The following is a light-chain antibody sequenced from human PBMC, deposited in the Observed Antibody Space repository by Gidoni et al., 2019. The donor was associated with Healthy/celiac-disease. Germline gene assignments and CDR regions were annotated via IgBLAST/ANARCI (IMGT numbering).Light chain of an antibody. CDR3: QQYNNWRT. CDR1: QSVSSN. V-gene: IGKV3-15*01. J-gene: IGKJ1*01. Sequence: DRLLTQSPATLSVSPAEIATLSCRASQSVSSNLAWYQKKPGQAPRLLIDGASTRATGIPARFSGSGSGTEFTLTSSSLQSEDFAVYYCQQYNNWRTFXQXTKVEIK. CDR2: GAS.